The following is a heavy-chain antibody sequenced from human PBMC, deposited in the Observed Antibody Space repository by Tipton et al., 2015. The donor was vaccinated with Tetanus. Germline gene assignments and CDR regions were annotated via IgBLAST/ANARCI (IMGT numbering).Heavy chain of an antibody. CDR3: VRSSPTRVADKWGVDWFDP. V-gene: IGHV4-59*01. Sequence: GLVKPSETLSLTCIVSGGSMRSYYWSWIRQPPGKGLEWIGYIDYFGSTKYNPSLKSRVTMSVDTSKNQFSLRLNSVTAADTAMYYCVRSSPTRVADKWGVDWFDPWGQGTLVTVSS. D-gene: IGHD6-19*01. CDR2: IDYFGST. J-gene: IGHJ5*02. CDR1: GGSMRSYY.